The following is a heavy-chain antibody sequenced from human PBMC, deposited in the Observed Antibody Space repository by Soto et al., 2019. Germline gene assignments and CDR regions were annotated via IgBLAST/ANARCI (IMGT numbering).Heavy chain of an antibody. V-gene: IGHV1-8*01. CDR1: GYTFTTHD. CDR3: ARGLYCSGGTCTDS. D-gene: IGHD2-15*01. Sequence: QVQLVQSGAEVKKPGASVKVSCKASGYTFTTHDINWVRQATGQGLEWMGWMNPNSGNTDYAQKFPGRVTMTRNTSISTAYMELSSLRSEDTAVYYCARGLYCSGGTCTDSWGQGTLVTVSS. J-gene: IGHJ4*02. CDR2: MNPNSGNT.